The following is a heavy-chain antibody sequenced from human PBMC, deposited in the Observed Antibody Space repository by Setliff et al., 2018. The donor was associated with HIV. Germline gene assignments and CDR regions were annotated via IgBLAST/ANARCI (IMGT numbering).Heavy chain of an antibody. D-gene: IGHD2-15*01. CDR3: ARGPEEGDCSGGSCYGNFDP. J-gene: IGHJ5*02. CDR1: GGTFNTYV. Sequence: GASVKVSCKASGGTFNTYVISWLRQAPGQGLEWMGGIIPILGVANYAQKSQGRLTITADKSTNTAYMELSSLKSDDTAVYYCARGPEEGDCSGGSCYGNFDPWGQGTLVTVSS. CDR2: IIPILGVA. V-gene: IGHV1-69*10.